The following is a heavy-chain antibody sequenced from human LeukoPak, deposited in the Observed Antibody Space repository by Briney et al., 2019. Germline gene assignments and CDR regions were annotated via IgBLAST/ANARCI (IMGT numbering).Heavy chain of an antibody. CDR1: GFPFSSYG. J-gene: IGHJ3*02. V-gene: IGHV3-NL1*01. D-gene: IGHD1-1*01. CDR3: ARVRGAGTDAFDI. Sequence: TGGSLRLSCAASGFPFSSYGMHWVRQAPGKGLEWVSVIYSGGSTYYADSVKGRFTISRDNSKNTLYLQMNSLRAEDTAVYYCARVRGAGTDAFDIWGQGTMVTVSS. CDR2: IYSGGST.